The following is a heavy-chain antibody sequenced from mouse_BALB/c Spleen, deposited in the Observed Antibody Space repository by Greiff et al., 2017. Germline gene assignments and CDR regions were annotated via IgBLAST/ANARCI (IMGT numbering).Heavy chain of an antibody. CDR3: ARSVYYDYDYAMDY. CDR1: GYAFSSSW. J-gene: IGHJ4*01. D-gene: IGHD2-4*01. V-gene: IGHV1-82*01. CDR2: IYPGDGDT. Sequence: QVHVKQSGPELVKPGASVKISCKASGYAFSSSWMNWVKQRPGQGLEWIGRIYPGDGDTNYNGKFKGKATLTADKSSSTAYMQLSSLTSVDSAVYFCARSVYYDYDYAMDYWGQGTSVTVSS.